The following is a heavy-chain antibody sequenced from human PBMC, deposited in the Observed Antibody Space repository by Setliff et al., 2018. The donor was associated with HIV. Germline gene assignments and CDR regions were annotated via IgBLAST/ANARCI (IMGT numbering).Heavy chain of an antibody. J-gene: IGHJ4*02. V-gene: IGHV3-11*04. CDR3: TRGED. D-gene: IGHD1-26*01. CDR2: ISSSGSPI. CDR1: GFTFNDYY. Sequence: GGSLRLSCAASGFTFNDYYMSWVRQAPGKGLEWLSYISSSGSPIYYADSVKGRFMFSRDTTKTSFYLQMNSLRAEDTGVYYCTRGEDWGQGTLVTVSS.